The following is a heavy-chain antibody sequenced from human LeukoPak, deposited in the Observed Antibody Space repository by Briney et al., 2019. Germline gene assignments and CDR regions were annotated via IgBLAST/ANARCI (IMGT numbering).Heavy chain of an antibody. V-gene: IGHV3-21*01. CDR3: ARDRESSSWFDY. CDR1: GFTFSSYS. Sequence: GGSLRLSCVVSGFTFSSYSMNRVRQTPGKGLEWVSSISSSSSYIYYADSVKGRFTISRDNAKNSLYLQMKSLRAEDTAVYYCARDRESSSWFDYWGQGTLVTVSS. D-gene: IGHD6-13*01. J-gene: IGHJ4*02. CDR2: ISSSSSYI.